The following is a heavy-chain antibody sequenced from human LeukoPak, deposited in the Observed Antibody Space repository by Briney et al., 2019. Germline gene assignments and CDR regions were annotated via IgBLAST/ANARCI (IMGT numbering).Heavy chain of an antibody. V-gene: IGHV3-23*01. J-gene: IGHJ4*02. CDR2: ISNNGGYT. CDR3: AKQLGYCSDGSCYFPY. D-gene: IGHD2-15*01. Sequence: GGSLRLSCAASGFTFSSSAMSWVRQAPGKGLEWVSAISNNGGYTYYADSVQGRFTISRDNSKSSLCLQMNSLRAEDTAVYYCAKQLGYCSDGSCYFPYWGQGTLVTVSS. CDR1: GFTFSSSA.